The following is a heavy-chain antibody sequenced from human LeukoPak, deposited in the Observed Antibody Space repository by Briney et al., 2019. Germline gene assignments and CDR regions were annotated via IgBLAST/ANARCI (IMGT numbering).Heavy chain of an antibody. V-gene: IGHV3-7*01. CDR2: IKQDGSEK. D-gene: IGHD3-10*01. CDR1: GFTFSSYW. J-gene: IGHJ6*02. CDR3: ARFTYYYGSGSYRYYYGMDV. Sequence: GGSLRLSCAASGFTFSSYWMSWVRQAPREGLEWVANIKQDGSEKYYVDSVKGRFTISRDNAKNSLYLQMNSVRAEETAVYYCARFTYYYGSGSYRYYYGMDVWGQGTPVTVSS.